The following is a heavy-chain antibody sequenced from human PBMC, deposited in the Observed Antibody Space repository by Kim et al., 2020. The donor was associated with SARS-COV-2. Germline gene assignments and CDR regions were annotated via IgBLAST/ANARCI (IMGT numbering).Heavy chain of an antibody. CDR3: ARGSYYYDSSGQGY. J-gene: IGHJ4*02. Sequence: GGSLRLSCAASGFTFSSYGMHWVRQAPGKGLEWVAVIWYDGSNKYYADSVKGRFTISRDNSKNTLYLQMNSLRAEDTAVYYCARGSYYYDSSGQGYWGQGTLVTVSS. CDR2: IWYDGSNK. V-gene: IGHV3-33*08. D-gene: IGHD3-22*01. CDR1: GFTFSSYG.